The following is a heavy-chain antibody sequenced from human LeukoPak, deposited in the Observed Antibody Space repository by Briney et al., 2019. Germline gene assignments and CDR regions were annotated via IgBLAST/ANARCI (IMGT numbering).Heavy chain of an antibody. J-gene: IGHJ5*02. CDR2: VNHSGST. CDR1: GGSFSGYY. V-gene: IGHV4-34*01. CDR3: VRDRGLGRGFDP. D-gene: IGHD3-10*01. Sequence: SETLSLTCAVYGGSFSGYYWSWIRQPPGKGLEWIGEVNHSGSTNYNPSLKSRVTMSLDTSKNQLSLKLNSVTAADTAVYYCVRDRGLGRGFDPWGQGTLVTVSS.